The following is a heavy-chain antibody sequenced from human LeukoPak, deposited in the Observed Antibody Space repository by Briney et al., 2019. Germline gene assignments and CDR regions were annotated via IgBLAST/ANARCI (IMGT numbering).Heavy chain of an antibody. J-gene: IGHJ4*02. CDR3: EKDNGGGCPRGYFDY. Sequence: LSLTCTVSGGSISSYYCSWVRQAPGKGLEWVSGISWNSGSIGYADSVKGRFTISRDNAKNSLYLQMNSLRAEDTALYYCEKDNGGGCPRGYFDYGGQETLVTVS. D-gene: IGHD3-22*01. CDR2: ISWNSGSI. CDR1: GGSISSYY. V-gene: IGHV3-9*01.